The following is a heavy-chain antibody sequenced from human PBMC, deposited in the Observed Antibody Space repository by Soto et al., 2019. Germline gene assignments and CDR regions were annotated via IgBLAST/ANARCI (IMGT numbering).Heavy chain of an antibody. J-gene: IGHJ4*02. Sequence: GGSLRLSCAVSGFTFSTFWMTWVRQAPGKGLEWVANIKADGSVKNYAASLKGRFTIPRDNSKNSVFLQLNSLRDEDTAVYYCSGSSGWINNNWGRGTQVTVSS. D-gene: IGHD6-19*01. CDR1: GFTFSTFW. CDR2: IKADGSVK. V-gene: IGHV3-7*05. CDR3: SGSSGWINNN.